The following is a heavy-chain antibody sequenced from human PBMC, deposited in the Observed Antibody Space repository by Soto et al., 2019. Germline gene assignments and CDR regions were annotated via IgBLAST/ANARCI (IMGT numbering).Heavy chain of an antibody. CDR1: GYSFTSYW. CDR3: ARLARDILTGEQIDY. D-gene: IGHD3-9*01. CDR2: IDPSDSYT. J-gene: IGHJ4*02. Sequence: GESLKISCKGSGYSFTSYWISWVRQMPGKGLEWMGRIDPSDSYTNYSPSFQGHVTISADKSISTAYLQWSSLKASDTAMYYCARLARDILTGEQIDYWGQGTLVTVSS. V-gene: IGHV5-10-1*01.